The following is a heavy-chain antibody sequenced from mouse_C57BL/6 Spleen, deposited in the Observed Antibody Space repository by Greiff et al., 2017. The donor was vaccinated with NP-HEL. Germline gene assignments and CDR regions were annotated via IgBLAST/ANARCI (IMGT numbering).Heavy chain of an antibody. CDR2: IDPSDSYT. Sequence: QVQLQQPGAELVMPGASVKLSCKASGYTFTSYWMHWVKQRPGQGLEWIGEIDPSDSYTNYNQKFKGKSTLTVDKSSSTAYMQLSSLTSEDSAVYYCACYYYGSSSFDYWGQVTTLTVSS. J-gene: IGHJ2*01. CDR1: GYTFTSYW. D-gene: IGHD1-1*01. V-gene: IGHV1-69*01. CDR3: ACYYYGSSSFDY.